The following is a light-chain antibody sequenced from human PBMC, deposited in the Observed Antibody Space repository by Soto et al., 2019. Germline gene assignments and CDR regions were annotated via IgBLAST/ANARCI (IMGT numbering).Light chain of an antibody. CDR1: QSVSNN. CDR3: QQYNNWART. CDR2: GAS. Sequence: EIVMTQYPATLSVPPGERATLSCRASQSVSNNLAWYQQKPGQAPRLLIYGASTRATGIPARFSGSGSGTEFSLTISSLQSEDFAVYYCQQYNNWARTFGQGTKVEIK. J-gene: IGKJ1*01. V-gene: IGKV3-15*01.